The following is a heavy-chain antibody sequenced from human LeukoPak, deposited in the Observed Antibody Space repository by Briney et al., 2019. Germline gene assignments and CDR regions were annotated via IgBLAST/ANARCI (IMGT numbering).Heavy chain of an antibody. CDR3: AREVVYCSSTSCLWGHYYYYYYMDV. CDR1: GGSISSGSYY. D-gene: IGHD2-2*01. CDR2: IYTSGST. V-gene: IGHV4-61*02. J-gene: IGHJ6*03. Sequence: SQTLSLTCTVSGGSISSGSYYWSWIRQPAGKGLEWIGRIYTSGSTNYNPSLKSRVTISVDTSKNQFSLKLSSVTAADTAVYYCAREVVYCSSTSCLWGHYYYYYYMDVWGKGTTVTVSS.